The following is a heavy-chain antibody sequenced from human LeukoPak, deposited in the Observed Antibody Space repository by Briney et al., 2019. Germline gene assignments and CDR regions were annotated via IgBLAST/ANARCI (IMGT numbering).Heavy chain of an antibody. V-gene: IGHV3-21*01. J-gene: IGHJ4*02. CDR1: GFTFSSYS. CDR3: ASAEIRGADIVVVPPAVRGL. CDR2: ISSSSSYI. Sequence: PGGSLRLSCAASGFTFSSYSMNWVRQAPGKGLEWVSSISSSSSYIYYADSVKGRFTISRDNAKNSLYLQMDSLRAEDTAVYFCASAEIRGADIVVVPPAVRGLWGQGTLVTVSS. D-gene: IGHD2-2*01.